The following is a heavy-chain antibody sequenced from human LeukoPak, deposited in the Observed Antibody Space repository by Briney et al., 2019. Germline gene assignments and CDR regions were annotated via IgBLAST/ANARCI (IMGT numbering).Heavy chain of an antibody. J-gene: IGHJ5*02. V-gene: IGHV3-13*01. D-gene: IGHD5-12*01. CDR2: IGTAGDT. CDR1: GFTFSSYD. Sequence: RGGSLRLSCAASGFTFSSYDMHWVRQATGKGLEWVSAIGTAGDTYYPGSVKGRFTISRENAKNSLYLQMNSLRAGDTAVYYCARAISGYSGYDYVVWFDPWGQGTLVTVPS. CDR3: ARAISGYSGYDYVVWFDP.